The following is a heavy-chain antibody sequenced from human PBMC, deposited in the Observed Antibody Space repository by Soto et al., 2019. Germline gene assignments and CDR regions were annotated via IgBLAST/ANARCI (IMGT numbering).Heavy chain of an antibody. CDR3: AKFKGGVNDGLDI. Sequence: GGSLRLCCAASGCTFRNYAMTWVRQAPGKGLEWVSGISSSGDNTYYPSSVRGRFTISRDNSKDTLFLQMSSLRAEDTATYYCAKFKGGVNDGLDIWGQGTMVTVSS. V-gene: IGHV3-23*01. J-gene: IGHJ3*02. CDR2: ISSSGDNT. CDR1: GCTFRNYA. D-gene: IGHD6-25*01.